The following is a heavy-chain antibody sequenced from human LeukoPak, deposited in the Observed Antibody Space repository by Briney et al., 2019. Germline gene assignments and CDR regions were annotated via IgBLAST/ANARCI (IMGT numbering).Heavy chain of an antibody. J-gene: IGHJ4*02. CDR1: GFTFSSYG. CDR2: IRYDGSNK. CDR3: ARALVVVPSYFDS. V-gene: IGHV3-30*02. D-gene: IGHD2-2*01. Sequence: GGSLRLSCAASGFTFSSYGMHWVRQAPGKGLEWVAFIRYDGSNKYYADSVKGRFTISRDNSKNTLYLQMNSLRAEDTAVYSCARALVVVPSYFDSWGQGTVVTVSS.